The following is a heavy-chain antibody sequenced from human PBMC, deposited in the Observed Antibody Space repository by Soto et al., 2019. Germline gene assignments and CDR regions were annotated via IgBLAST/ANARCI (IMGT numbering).Heavy chain of an antibody. J-gene: IGHJ6*01. CDR3: ARVPGRKDQLGPSYAMDV. CDR1: GGSISSGGYS. Sequence: SETLSLTCAVSGGSISSGGYSWSWIRQHPGKGLEWIGYIYYSGSTYYNPSLKSRVTISVDTSKNQFSLKLSSVTAADTAVYYCARVPGRKDQLGPSYAMDVWGQGTT. D-gene: IGHD2-2*01. CDR2: IYYSGST. V-gene: IGHV4-31*11.